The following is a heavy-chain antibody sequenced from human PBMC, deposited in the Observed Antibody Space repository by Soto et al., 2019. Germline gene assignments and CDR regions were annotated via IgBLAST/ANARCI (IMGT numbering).Heavy chain of an antibody. Sequence: GGSLRLSCAASGFTFSNAWMNWVRQAPGKGLEWVGRIKSKTDGGTTDYAAPVKGRFTISRDDSKNTLYLQMNSLKTEDTAVYYCTTDLGYCSSTSCYHGGMDVWGQGTTVTVSS. V-gene: IGHV3-15*07. CDR3: TTDLGYCSSTSCYHGGMDV. CDR1: GFTFSNAW. J-gene: IGHJ6*02. CDR2: IKSKTDGGTT. D-gene: IGHD2-2*01.